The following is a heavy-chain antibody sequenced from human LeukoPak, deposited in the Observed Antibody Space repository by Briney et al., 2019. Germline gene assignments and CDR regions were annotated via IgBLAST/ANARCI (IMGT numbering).Heavy chain of an antibody. Sequence: SETLSLTCTVSGGSISSGGYYWSWIRQHPGKGLEWIGYIYYSGSTYYNPSLKSRVTISVDTSKNQSSLKLSSVTAADTAVYYCARERGGFGVVMKGAFDIWGQGTMVTVSS. D-gene: IGHD3-3*01. V-gene: IGHV4-31*03. CDR3: ARERGGFGVVMKGAFDI. CDR1: GGSISSGGYY. CDR2: IYYSGST. J-gene: IGHJ3*02.